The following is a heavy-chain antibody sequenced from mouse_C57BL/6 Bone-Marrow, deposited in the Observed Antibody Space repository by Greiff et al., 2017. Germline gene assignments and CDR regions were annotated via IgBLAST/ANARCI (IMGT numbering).Heavy chain of an antibody. Sequence: QVQLKESGAELARPGASVKLSCKASGYTFTSYGISWVKQRTGQGLEWIGELYPRSGNTYYNEKFKGKATLTADKSSSTAYMELRSLTSEDSAVYFCARQRLRKRGYAMDYWGQGTSVTVSS. D-gene: IGHD1-1*01. CDR2: LYPRSGNT. J-gene: IGHJ4*01. V-gene: IGHV1-81*01. CDR1: GYTFTSYG. CDR3: ARQRLRKRGYAMDY.